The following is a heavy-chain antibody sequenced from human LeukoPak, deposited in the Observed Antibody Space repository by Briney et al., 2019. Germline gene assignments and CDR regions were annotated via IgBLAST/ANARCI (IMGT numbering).Heavy chain of an antibody. D-gene: IGHD6-19*01. J-gene: IGHJ4*02. CDR3: ARVHRIAVAGRGPGGDY. Sequence: ASVKVSCKASGYTFTSYGISWVRQAPGQGLEWMGWINPNSGGTNYAQKFQGRVTMTRDTSISTAYMELRRLRSADTAVYYCARVHRIAVAGRGPGGDYWGQGTLVTVSS. V-gene: IGHV1-2*02. CDR2: INPNSGGT. CDR1: GYTFTSYG.